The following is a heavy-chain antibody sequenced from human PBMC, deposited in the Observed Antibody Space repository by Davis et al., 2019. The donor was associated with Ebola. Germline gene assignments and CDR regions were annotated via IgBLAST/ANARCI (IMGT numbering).Heavy chain of an antibody. CDR3: ARGRDSSSFYYGMDV. Sequence: MPSETLSLTCTVSGGSISSYYWSWIRQPPGKGLEWIGYIYYSGSTYYNPSLKSRVTISVDTSKNQFSLKLSSVTAADTAVYYCARGRDSSSFYYGMDVWGQGTTVTVSS. J-gene: IGHJ6*02. V-gene: IGHV4-59*01. CDR2: IYYSGST. D-gene: IGHD6-6*01. CDR1: GGSISSYY.